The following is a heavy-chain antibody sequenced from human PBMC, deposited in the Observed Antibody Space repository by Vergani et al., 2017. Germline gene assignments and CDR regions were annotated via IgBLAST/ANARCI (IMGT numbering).Heavy chain of an antibody. CDR1: GYTFTSCD. Sequence: QVQLVQSGAEVKKPGASVKVSCKASGYTFTSCDINWVRQATGKGLEWMGWMNPTSGNTGYAQKFQGRVTMDRNTPISTAYMERSSLRSEDTAVYYCARSDYGGNSTGFDPWGQGTLVTVSA. J-gene: IGHJ5*02. V-gene: IGHV1-8*01. CDR2: MNPTSGNT. CDR3: ARSDYGGNSTGFDP. D-gene: IGHD4-23*01.